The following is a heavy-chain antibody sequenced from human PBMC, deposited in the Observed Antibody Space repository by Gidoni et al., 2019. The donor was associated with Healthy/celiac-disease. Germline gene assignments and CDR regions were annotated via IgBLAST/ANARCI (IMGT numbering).Heavy chain of an antibody. D-gene: IGHD1-7*01. CDR1: GYTFTRYA. Sequence: QVQLVQAGAEVKKPGASVKVSCKASGYTFTRYAMHWVRQDPGQRLEWMGWINAGNGNTKYSQKFQGRVTITRDTSASTVYMELSSLRSEDTAVYYCARAERLELRRLGLDPWGQGTLVTVSS. CDR3: ARAERLELRRLGLDP. CDR2: INAGNGNT. J-gene: IGHJ5*02. V-gene: IGHV1-3*01.